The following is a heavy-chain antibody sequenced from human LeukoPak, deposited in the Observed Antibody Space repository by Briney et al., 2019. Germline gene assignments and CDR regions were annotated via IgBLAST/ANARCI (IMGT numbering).Heavy chain of an antibody. V-gene: IGHV3-48*04. J-gene: IGHJ4*02. CDR1: GFTFSSYG. D-gene: IGHD3-22*01. Sequence: GGSLRLSCAASGFTFSSYGMSWVRQAPGKGLEWVSYISSSGSTIYYADSVKGRFTISRDNAKNSLYLQMNSLRVEDTATYYCAREGWGDYYDSSGYFGKWGQGTLVTVSS. CDR2: ISSSGSTI. CDR3: AREGWGDYYDSSGYFGK.